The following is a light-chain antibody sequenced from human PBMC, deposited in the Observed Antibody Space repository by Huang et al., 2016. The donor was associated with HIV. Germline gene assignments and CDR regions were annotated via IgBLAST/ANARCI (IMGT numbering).Light chain of an antibody. Sequence: DIQMNQSPSSLSASVGDRVTITCRASQSINGYLTWYYKKAVKAPELLSSAASGLQSGASSRFSGSGSGTDYTLTINSLQPEDFATYFCQQSYSTPPTFGGGTKVEVK. CDR1: QSINGY. CDR3: QQSYSTPPT. V-gene: IGKV1-39*01. CDR2: AAS. J-gene: IGKJ4*01.